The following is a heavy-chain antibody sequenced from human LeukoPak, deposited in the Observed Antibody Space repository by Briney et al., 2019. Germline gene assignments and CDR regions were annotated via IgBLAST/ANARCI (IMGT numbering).Heavy chain of an antibody. V-gene: IGHV4-31*03. CDR2: IYYSGST. J-gene: IGHJ4*02. CDR3: ARGEQVPFYYFDY. Sequence: SETLSLTCTVSGASISGSGYYWSWIRQHPGKGLEWIGYIYYSGSTFYTPSLRGRVTISVDTSKNQFSLHLTSLTAADTAVYYCARGEQVPFYYFDYWGQGTLVTVSS. D-gene: IGHD2/OR15-2a*01. CDR1: GASISGSGYY.